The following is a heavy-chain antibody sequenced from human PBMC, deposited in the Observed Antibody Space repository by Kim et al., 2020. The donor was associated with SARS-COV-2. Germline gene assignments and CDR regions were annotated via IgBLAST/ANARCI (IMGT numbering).Heavy chain of an antibody. V-gene: IGHV4-31*03. CDR1: GGSISSGGYY. Sequence: SETLSLTCTVSGGSISSGGYYWSWIRQHPGKGLEWIGYIYYSGSTYYNPSLKSRVTISVDTSKNQFSLKLSSVTAADTAVYYCARGRGQPLNWFDPWGQGTLVTVSS. CDR2: IYYSGST. D-gene: IGHD5-18*01. CDR3: ARGRGQPLNWFDP. J-gene: IGHJ5*02.